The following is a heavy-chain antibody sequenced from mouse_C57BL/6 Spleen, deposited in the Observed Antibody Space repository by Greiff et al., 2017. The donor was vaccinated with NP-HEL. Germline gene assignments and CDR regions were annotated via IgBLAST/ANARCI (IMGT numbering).Heavy chain of an antibody. Sequence: EVKLVESEGGLVQPGSSMKLSCTASGFTFSDYYMAWVRQVPEKGLEWVANINYDGSSTYYLDSLKSRFIISRDNAKNILYLQMSSLKSEDTATYYCAREGSLYYYGSSANWYFDVWGTGTTVTVSS. J-gene: IGHJ1*03. CDR2: INYDGSST. CDR1: GFTFSDYY. D-gene: IGHD1-1*01. V-gene: IGHV5-16*01. CDR3: AREGSLYYYGSSANWYFDV.